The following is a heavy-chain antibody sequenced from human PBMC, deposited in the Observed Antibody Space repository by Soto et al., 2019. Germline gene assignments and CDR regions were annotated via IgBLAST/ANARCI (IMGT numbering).Heavy chain of an antibody. CDR3: ARRDRTDIVVVPADYGMDV. D-gene: IGHD2-2*01. CDR2: IDPSDSYT. Sequence: PGESLKISCKGSGYSFTSYWISWVRQMPGKGLEWMGRIDPSDSYTNYSPSFQGHVTISADKSISTAYLQWSSLKASDTAMYYCARRDRTDIVVVPADYGMDVWGQGTTVTVSS. CDR1: GYSFTSYW. V-gene: IGHV5-10-1*01. J-gene: IGHJ6*02.